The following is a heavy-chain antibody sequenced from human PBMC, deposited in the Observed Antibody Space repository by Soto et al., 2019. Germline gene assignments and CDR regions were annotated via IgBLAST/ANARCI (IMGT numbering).Heavy chain of an antibody. V-gene: IGHV3-43*01. J-gene: IGHJ4*02. CDR3: ASSQGDY. CDR1: GFTFDDHN. CDR2: ISWDGETT. Sequence: EEHLVESGGDVVQPGGSLRLSCSASGFTFDDHNMYWVRQTSNGALXXXXLISWDGETTYYADSVKGRFTISRDXNKNXXYLQMNGLTIQDTALYYCASSQGDYWGQGTLVTVAS.